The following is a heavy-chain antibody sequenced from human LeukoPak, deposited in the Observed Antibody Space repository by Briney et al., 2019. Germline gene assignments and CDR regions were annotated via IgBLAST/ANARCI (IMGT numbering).Heavy chain of an antibody. J-gene: IGHJ5*02. CDR2: IIPIFGTA. V-gene: IGHV1-69*13. D-gene: IGHD2-2*01. CDR3: APLLGYCSSTSCETKNNWFDP. CDR1: GGTFSSYA. Sequence: SVKVSCKASGGTFSSYAISWVRQAPGQGLEWMGGIIPIFGTANYAQKFQGRVTITADESTSTAYMELSSLRSEDTAVYYCAPLLGYCSSTSCETKNNWFDPWGQGTLVTVS.